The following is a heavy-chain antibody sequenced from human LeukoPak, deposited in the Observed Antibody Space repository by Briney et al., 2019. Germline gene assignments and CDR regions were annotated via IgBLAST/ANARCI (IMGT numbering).Heavy chain of an antibody. V-gene: IGHV3-7*01. CDR1: GFTFSSYW. Sequence: GGSLRLSCAAPGFTFSSYWMSWVRQAPGKGLEWVANIKQDGSEKYDVDSVKGRFTISRDNAKNSLYLQMNSLRAEDTAVYYCARDVEYSYGYEYYYYGMDVWGQGTTVTVSS. CDR2: IKQDGSEK. D-gene: IGHD5-18*01. CDR3: ARDVEYSYGYEYYYYGMDV. J-gene: IGHJ6*02.